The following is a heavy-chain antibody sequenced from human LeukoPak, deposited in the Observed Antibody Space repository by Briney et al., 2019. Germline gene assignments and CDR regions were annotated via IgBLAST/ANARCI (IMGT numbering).Heavy chain of an antibody. J-gene: IGHJ3*02. CDR2: IIPIFGTA. CDR3: ASFNWNAPGAFDI. V-gene: IGHV1-69*06. CDR1: GGALSSYA. D-gene: IGHD1-1*01. Sequence: SVKVSCKASGGALSSYAISWVRQAPGQGLEWMGGIIPIFGTANYAQKFQGRVTITADKSTSTAYMELSSLRSEDTAVYYCASFNWNAPGAFDIWGRGTMVTVSS.